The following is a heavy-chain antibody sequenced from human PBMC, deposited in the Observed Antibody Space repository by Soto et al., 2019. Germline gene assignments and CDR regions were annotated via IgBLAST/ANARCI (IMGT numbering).Heavy chain of an antibody. V-gene: IGHV1-2*02. D-gene: IGHD1-26*01. Sequence: ASVKVSCKASGYTFTGYYVHWARQAPGQGLEWMGWINPNSGDTYLAQRFQGRVTMNRDTSIGTAYMELRGLTSDDTAEYYCAKGGAIVAAGTRVYLYNAMDVWGQGTTVTVSS. CDR3: AKGGAIVAAGTRVYLYNAMDV. CDR1: GYTFTGYY. CDR2: INPNSGDT. J-gene: IGHJ6*02.